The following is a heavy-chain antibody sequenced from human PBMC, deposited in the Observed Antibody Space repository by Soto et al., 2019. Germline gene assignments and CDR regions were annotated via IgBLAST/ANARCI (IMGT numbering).Heavy chain of an antibody. CDR1: GGPFRRYA. CDR3: ARKHDYSNLLY. Sequence: QVQLVQSGAEVKKPGSSVKVSCQASGGPFRRYALSWVRPAPGQGLEWMGGIIPIFGTANYAQKFQGRVTITADESTITAYMELSSLRSEDTAVYYCARKHDYSNLLYWGQGTLVTVSS. J-gene: IGHJ4*02. CDR2: IIPIFGTA. D-gene: IGHD4-4*01. V-gene: IGHV1-69*01.